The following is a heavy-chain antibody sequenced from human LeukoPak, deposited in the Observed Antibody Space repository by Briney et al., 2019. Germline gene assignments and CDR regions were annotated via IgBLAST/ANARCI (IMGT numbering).Heavy chain of an antibody. CDR2: ISKTNDNT. J-gene: IGHJ4*02. CDR1: GYNFNTYG. V-gene: IGHV1-18*01. CDR3: ARHWLVSGHEDY. D-gene: IGHD3-10*01. Sequence: ASVKVSCKAFGYNFNTYGITWVRQAPGQGLEWMGWISKTNDNTGYVQKLQGRVTVTIDTSTSTAYMELRSLRSDDTAIYYCARHWLVSGHEDYWGQGTLVIVSS.